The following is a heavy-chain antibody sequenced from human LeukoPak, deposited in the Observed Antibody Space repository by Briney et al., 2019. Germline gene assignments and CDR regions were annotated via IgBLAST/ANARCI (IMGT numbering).Heavy chain of an antibody. Sequence: PGGSLSLFCEASGFTFSNFWMHWVRQVPGKGLLWVSRINGDGSSTSYADPVKGRFTISRDNAKNTLYLQMNSLRVEDTAVYYCARGSDIAAAVKIYGSEFWGQGTTVTVSS. CDR1: GFTFSNFW. D-gene: IGHD6-13*01. J-gene: IGHJ6*02. V-gene: IGHV3-74*01. CDR3: ARGSDIAAAVKIYGSEF. CDR2: INGDGSST.